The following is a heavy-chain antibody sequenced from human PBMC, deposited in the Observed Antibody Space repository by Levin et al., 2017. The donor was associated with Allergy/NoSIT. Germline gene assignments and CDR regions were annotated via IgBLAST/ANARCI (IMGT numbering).Heavy chain of an antibody. CDR3: ARDKVLGNISARRYFDL. J-gene: IGHJ2*01. Sequence: SETLSLTCTVSGGSISSYYWSWIRQPPGKGLEWIGYIYYSGSTNYNPSLKSRVTISVDTSKNQYSLKLSSVTAADTAVYYCARDKVLGNISARRYFDLWGRGTLVTVSS. CDR2: IYYSGST. CDR1: GGSISSYY. V-gene: IGHV4-59*01. D-gene: IGHD6-6*01.